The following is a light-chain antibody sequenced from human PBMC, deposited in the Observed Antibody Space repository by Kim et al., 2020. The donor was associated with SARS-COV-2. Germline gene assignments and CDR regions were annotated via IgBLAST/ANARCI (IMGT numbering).Light chain of an antibody. J-gene: IGKJ2*01. Sequence: DIQMTQSPPSLAASVGDRVSISCRASQYIGTYLSWYQQTSGKAPRLLIYSASTLQSGVPSRFSGSGSGTEFTLTINGLQPEDFATYYCQQSYDSALYTFGQGTKLEI. CDR2: SAS. V-gene: IGKV1-39*01. CDR3: QQSYDSALYT. CDR1: QYIGTY.